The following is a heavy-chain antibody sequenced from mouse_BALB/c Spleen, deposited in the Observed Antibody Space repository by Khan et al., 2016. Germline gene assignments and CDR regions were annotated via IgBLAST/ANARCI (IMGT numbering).Heavy chain of an antibody. CDR3: ARQGKFVDWAYYVDY. Sequence: QIQLVQSGPELKKPGETVKISCKASGYTFTNYGMNWVKQSPGKGLKWMGWINTYTGNTTYGDDFKGRFAFSLETSASTAYLQINNLKNEDTATYYCARQGKFVDWAYYVDYWGQGTTLTFSS. J-gene: IGHJ2*01. CDR1: GYTFTNYG. CDR2: INTYTGNT. V-gene: IGHV9-3-1*01. D-gene: IGHD4-1*01.